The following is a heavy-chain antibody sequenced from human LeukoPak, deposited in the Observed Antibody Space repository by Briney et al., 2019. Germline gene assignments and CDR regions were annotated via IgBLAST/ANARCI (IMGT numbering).Heavy chain of an antibody. Sequence: SETLSLTCTVSGGSISSSSYYWGWIRQPPGKGLEWIGSIYYSGSTYYNPSLKSRVTISVDTSKNQFSLKLSSVTAADTAVYYCARINSSGWYLFDYWGQGTLVTVSS. CDR2: IYYSGST. D-gene: IGHD6-19*01. CDR1: GGSISSSSYY. CDR3: ARINSSGWYLFDY. V-gene: IGHV4-39*07. J-gene: IGHJ4*02.